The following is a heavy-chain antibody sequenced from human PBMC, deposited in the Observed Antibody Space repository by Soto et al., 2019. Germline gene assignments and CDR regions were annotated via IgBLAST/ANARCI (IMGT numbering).Heavy chain of an antibody. CDR2: INPSSGGT. V-gene: IGHV1-46*03. CDR1: GYTFTSYY. Sequence: QVQLVQSGAEVKKPGASVRVSCKASGYTFTSYYMHWVRQAPGQGPEWMGMINPSSGGTDYAQKFQGRVTMTRDTSTTTVYMELRSLSSEDTALYYCTRSIITTAGTDAFDLWGQGTFVTVSS. D-gene: IGHD6-13*01. J-gene: IGHJ3*01. CDR3: TRSIITTAGTDAFDL.